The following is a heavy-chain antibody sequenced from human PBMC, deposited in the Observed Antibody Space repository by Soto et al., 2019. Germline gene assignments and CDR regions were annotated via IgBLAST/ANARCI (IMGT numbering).Heavy chain of an antibody. J-gene: IGHJ3*02. D-gene: IGHD6-19*01. Sequence: EVQLLESGGGLVQPGGSLRLSCAASGFIISSCDMSWVRQAPGKGLEWISTVSRGGTPYYAESVKGRFPISRDNSKNMLFLQMNSLRAEDTAVYFCAKDYSSTDHVFDIWGQGTMVTVSS. V-gene: IGHV3-23*01. CDR1: GFIISSCD. CDR3: AKDYSSTDHVFDI. CDR2: VSRGGTP.